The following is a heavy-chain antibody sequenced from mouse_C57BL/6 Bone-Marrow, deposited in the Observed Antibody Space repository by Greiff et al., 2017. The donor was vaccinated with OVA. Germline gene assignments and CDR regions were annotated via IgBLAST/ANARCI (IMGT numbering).Heavy chain of an antibody. CDR3: ARDRGTVGYFDV. CDR1: GFTFSDYY. CDR2: INYDGSST. V-gene: IGHV5-16*01. D-gene: IGHD1-1*01. Sequence: EVQVVESEGGLVQPGSSMKLSCTASGFTFSDYYMAWVRQVPEKGLEWVANINYDGSSTYYLDSLKSRFIISRDNAKNILYLQMSSLKSEDTATYYCARDRGTVGYFDVWGTGTTVTVSS. J-gene: IGHJ1*03.